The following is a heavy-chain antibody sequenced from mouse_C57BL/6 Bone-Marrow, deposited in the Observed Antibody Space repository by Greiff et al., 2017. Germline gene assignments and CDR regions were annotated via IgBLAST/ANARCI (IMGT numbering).Heavy chain of an antibody. CDR2: ISYDGSN. Sequence: DVQLVESGPGLVKPSQSLSLTCSVTGYSITSGYYWNWIRQFPGNKLEWMGYISYDGSNNYNPSLKNRISITRDTSKNQFFLKLNSVTTEDTATYYCAREPYWGQGTLVTVSA. CDR1: GYSITSGYY. J-gene: IGHJ3*01. V-gene: IGHV3-6*01. CDR3: AREPY.